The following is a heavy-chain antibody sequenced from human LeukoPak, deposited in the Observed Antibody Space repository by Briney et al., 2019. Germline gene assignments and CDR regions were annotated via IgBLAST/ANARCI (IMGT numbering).Heavy chain of an antibody. CDR2: ISGSGGST. V-gene: IGHV3-23*01. CDR1: GFTFSSYA. D-gene: IGHD6-13*01. J-gene: IGHJ4*02. CDR3: AKEVGQQLVQEHFFDY. Sequence: GGSLRLSCAASGFTFSSYAMSWVRQAPGKGLECVSAISGSGGSTYYADSVKGRFTISRDNSKNTLYLQMNSLRAEDTAVYYCAKEVGQQLVQEHFFDYWGQGTLVTVSS.